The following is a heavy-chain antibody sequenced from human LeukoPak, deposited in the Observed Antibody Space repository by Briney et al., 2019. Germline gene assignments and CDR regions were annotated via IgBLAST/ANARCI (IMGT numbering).Heavy chain of an antibody. CDR1: GYTLTELS. J-gene: IGHJ4*02. Sequence: ASVKVSCKVSGYTLTELSMHWVRQAPGKGLEWMGGFDPEDGETIYAQKFQGRVTMTEDTSTDTAYMELSSLRSEDTAVYYCARDGGTLTGYMYYFDHWGQGALVTVSS. V-gene: IGHV1-24*01. D-gene: IGHD5-24*01. CDR3: ARDGGTLTGYMYYFDH. CDR2: FDPEDGET.